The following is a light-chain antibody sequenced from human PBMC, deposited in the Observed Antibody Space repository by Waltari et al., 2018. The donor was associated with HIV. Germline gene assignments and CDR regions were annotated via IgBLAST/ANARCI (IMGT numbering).Light chain of an antibody. CDR1: SSDVSGYNY. Sequence: QSALTQPRSVSGSPGQSVTISCTGTSSDVSGYNYVSWYQQLPGKAPKLMIYDLTERPSGVPDRFSGSKSGNTASLTISGLQAEDEADYYCCSFAGSYTWLFGGGTKLTVL. J-gene: IGLJ2*01. CDR3: CSFAGSYTWL. V-gene: IGLV2-11*01. CDR2: DLT.